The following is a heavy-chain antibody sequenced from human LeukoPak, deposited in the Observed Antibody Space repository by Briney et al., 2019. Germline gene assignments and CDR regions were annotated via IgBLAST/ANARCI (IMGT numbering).Heavy chain of an antibody. CDR1: GYTFTSYS. J-gene: IGHJ4*02. D-gene: IGHD3-22*01. CDR3: ARERGRGYYDSSGYYY. V-gene: IGHV1-18*01. CDR2: ISAYNGNT. Sequence: ASVKVSCKASGYTFTSYSISWVRQAPGQGLEWMGWISAYNGNTNYAQRLQGRVTMTTDTSTSTAYMELRSLRSDDTAVYYCARERGRGYYDSSGYYYWGQGTLVTVSS.